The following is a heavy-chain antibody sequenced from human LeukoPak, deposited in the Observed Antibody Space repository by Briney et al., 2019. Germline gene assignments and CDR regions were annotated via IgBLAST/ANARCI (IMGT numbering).Heavy chain of an antibody. V-gene: IGHV3-48*01. CDR2: LSSSSSAF. Sequence: GGALRLSCAASLFTFGNYNFFCVPPAPGKGAESVSYLSSSSSAFHYAHTVKGRFTITRNNAKNSMYLQMKRLRAEDTAVYYCAITLWHCGSITCRSRGQGTLVTVSS. J-gene: IGHJ4*02. CDR1: LFTFGNYN. CDR3: AITLWHCGSITCRS. D-gene: IGHD2-2*01.